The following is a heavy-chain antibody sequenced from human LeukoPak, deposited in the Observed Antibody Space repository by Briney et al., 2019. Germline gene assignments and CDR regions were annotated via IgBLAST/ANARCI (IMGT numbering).Heavy chain of an antibody. D-gene: IGHD3-10*01. CDR3: AITRRGVIYY. CDR2: IYYSGST. CDR1: GGSISSSGYY. J-gene: IGHJ4*02. Sequence: SETLSLSCTVSGGSISSSGYYWSWIRQHPGKGLEWIGYIYYSGSTYYNPSLKSRVTISVDTSKNQFSLKLSSVTAADTAVYYCAITRRGVIYYWGQGTLVTVSS. V-gene: IGHV4-31*03.